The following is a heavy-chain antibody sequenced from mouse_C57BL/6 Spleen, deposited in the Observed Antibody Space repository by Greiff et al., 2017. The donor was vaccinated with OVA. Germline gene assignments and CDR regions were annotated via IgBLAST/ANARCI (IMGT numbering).Heavy chain of an antibody. CDR1: GFNIKNTY. D-gene: IGHD2-3*01. CDR3: ARGRIDDGYSRDYAMDY. CDR2: IDPATGNT. Sequence: EVKLEESVAELVRPGASVKLSCTASGFNIKNTYMHWVKQRPEQGLEWIGRIDPATGNTKYAPKFQGKATITADTSSNTAYLQLSSLTSGDTAIYYCARGRIDDGYSRDYAMDYWGQGTSVTVSS. J-gene: IGHJ4*01. V-gene: IGHV14-3*01.